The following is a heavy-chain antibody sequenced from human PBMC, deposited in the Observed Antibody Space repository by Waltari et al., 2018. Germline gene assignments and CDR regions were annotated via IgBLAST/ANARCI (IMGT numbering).Heavy chain of an antibody. CDR3: ARQKGRVVGPSLHAFDI. J-gene: IGHJ3*02. D-gene: IGHD2-21*01. Sequence: EVQLVQSGAEVKKPGESLKISCKGSGYSFTSYWIGWVRQMPGKGLEWMGIIYPGDSDTSDSPSFQGQVTISADKSISTAYLQWSSLKASDTAMYYCARQKGRVVGPSLHAFDIWGQGTMVTVSS. CDR1: GYSFTSYW. V-gene: IGHV5-51*01. CDR2: IYPGDSDT.